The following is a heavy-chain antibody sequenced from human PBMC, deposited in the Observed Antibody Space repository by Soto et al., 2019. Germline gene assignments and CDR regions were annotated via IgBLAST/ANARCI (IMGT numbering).Heavy chain of an antibody. Sequence: GGSLRLSCAASGFAFSSYAMSWVRQAPGKGLEWVSAISGSGGSTYYADSVKGRFTISRDNSKNTLYLQMNSLRAEDTAVYYCAKHDYGDFEALYYYYYGMDVWGQGTKVT. CDR2: ISGSGGST. CDR1: GFAFSSYA. CDR3: AKHDYGDFEALYYYYYGMDV. D-gene: IGHD4-17*01. J-gene: IGHJ6*02. V-gene: IGHV3-23*01.